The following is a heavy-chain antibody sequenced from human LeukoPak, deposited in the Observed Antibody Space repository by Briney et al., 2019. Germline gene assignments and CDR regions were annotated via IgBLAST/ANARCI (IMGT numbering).Heavy chain of an antibody. Sequence: GGSLRLSCAASGFTFSSYAMHWVRQAPGKGLEWVAVISYDGSNKYYADSVKGRFTISRDNAKNSLYLQMNSLRAEDTAVYYCASIRYCSNGICYSRYYFDYWGQGTLVTVSS. CDR2: ISYDGSNK. CDR1: GFTFSSYA. J-gene: IGHJ4*02. V-gene: IGHV3-30-3*01. CDR3: ASIRYCSNGICYSRYYFDY. D-gene: IGHD2-8*01.